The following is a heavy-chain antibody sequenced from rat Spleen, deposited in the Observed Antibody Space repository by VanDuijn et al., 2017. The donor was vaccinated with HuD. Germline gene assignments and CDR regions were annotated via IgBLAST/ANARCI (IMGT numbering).Heavy chain of an antibody. CDR1: GFTFNNYW. CDR3: SGPFDY. J-gene: IGHJ2*01. Sequence: EVQLVESGGGLVQPGRSLKLSCVASGFTFNNYWMTWIRQAPGKGLEWVASITNGSGRTYYPDSVQGRFSISRDNAKSTLYLQMNSLRSEDTATYYCSGPFDYWGQGVMVTVSS. CDR2: ITNGSGRT. V-gene: IGHV5-31*01.